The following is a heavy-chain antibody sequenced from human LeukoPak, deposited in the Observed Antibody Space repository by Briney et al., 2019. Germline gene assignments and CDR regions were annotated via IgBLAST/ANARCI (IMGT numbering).Heavy chain of an antibody. V-gene: IGHV4-61*01. CDR2: IYYSGST. CDR1: GGSVSSGSYY. D-gene: IGHD6-13*01. CDR3: AKNAGYSSSWIDY. Sequence: SETLFLTCTVSGGSVSSGSYYWSWIRQPPGKGLEWIGYIYYSGSTNYNPSLKSRVTISVDTSKNQFSLKLSSVTAADTAVYYCAKNAGYSSSWIDYWGQGTLVTVSS. J-gene: IGHJ4*02.